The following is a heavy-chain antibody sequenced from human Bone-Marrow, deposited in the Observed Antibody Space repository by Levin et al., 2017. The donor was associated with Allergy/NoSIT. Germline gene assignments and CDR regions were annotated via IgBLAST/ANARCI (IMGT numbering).Heavy chain of an antibody. CDR3: ARGPFWSGTTLPYYYMDV. V-gene: IGHV1-69*13. CDR1: GGTFSSYA. CDR2: IIPIFGTA. D-gene: IGHD3-3*01. Sequence: SVKVSCKASGGTFSSYAISWVRQAPGQGLEWMGGIIPIFGTANYAQKFQGRVTITADESTSTAYMELSSLRSEDTAVYYCARGPFWSGTTLPYYYMDVWGKGTTVTVSS. J-gene: IGHJ6*03.